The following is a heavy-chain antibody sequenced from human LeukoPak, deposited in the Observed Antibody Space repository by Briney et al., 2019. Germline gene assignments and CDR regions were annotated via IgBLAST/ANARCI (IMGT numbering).Heavy chain of an antibody. CDR2: ISGSGGST. CDR1: GFTFSSFA. CDR3: AKTVTTTYYHYYGMDV. V-gene: IGHV3-23*01. J-gene: IGHJ6*02. Sequence: GGSLRLSCAASGFTFSSFAMSWVRQAPGKGLEWVSAISGSGGSTYYADSVKGRLTISRDNSKNTLYVQMNRLRAEDTAVYYCAKTVTTTYYHYYGMDVWGHGTTVTVSS. D-gene: IGHD4-11*01.